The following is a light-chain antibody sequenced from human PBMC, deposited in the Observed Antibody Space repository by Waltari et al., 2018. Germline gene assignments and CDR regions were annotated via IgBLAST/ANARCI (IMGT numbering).Light chain of an antibody. CDR2: WAS. CDR3: QQYYSTPWT. J-gene: IGKJ1*01. V-gene: IGKV4-1*01. Sequence: DIVMTQSPDSLAVSLGERAPINCKSSQSVLYSSNNKNYLAWYQQKPGQPPKLLIYWASTRESGVPDRCSGSGSGTDFTITISSLQAEDVAVYYCQQYYSTPWTFGQGTKVEIK. CDR1: QSVLYSSNNKNY.